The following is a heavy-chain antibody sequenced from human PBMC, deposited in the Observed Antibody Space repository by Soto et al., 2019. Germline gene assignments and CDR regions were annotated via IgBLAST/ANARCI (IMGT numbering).Heavy chain of an antibody. CDR2: IYYSGST. J-gene: IGHJ3*02. CDR1: GGSISSYY. CDR3: ARKIEYYYDSSGYYYAFDI. V-gene: IGHV4-59*01. D-gene: IGHD3-22*01. Sequence: PSETLSLTCTDSGGSISSYYWSWIRQPPGKGLEWIGYIYYSGSTNYNPSLKSRVTISVDTSKNQFSLKLSSVTAADTAVYYCARKIEYYYDSSGYYYAFDIWGQGTMVTVSS.